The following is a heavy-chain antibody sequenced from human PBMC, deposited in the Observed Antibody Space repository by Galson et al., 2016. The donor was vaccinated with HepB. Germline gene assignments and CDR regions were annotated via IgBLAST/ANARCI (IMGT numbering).Heavy chain of an antibody. V-gene: IGHV3-7*01. J-gene: IGHJ4*02. CDR2: IRGGGIVS. CDR1: GFTFNAHW. D-gene: IGHD3-16*02. Sequence: SLRLSCAASGFTFNAHWMNWVRQAPGKGLEWVANIRGGGIVSYYAESVRGRFTISRDNAKNKLYLQMNGLRVDETAGDYGSREMTGSYLEWGQGTLVTVSS. CDR3: SREMTGSYLE.